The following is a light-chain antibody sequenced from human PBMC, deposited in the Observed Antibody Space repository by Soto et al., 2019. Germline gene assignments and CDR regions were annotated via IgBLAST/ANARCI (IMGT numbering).Light chain of an antibody. CDR2: DAS. CDR1: QSVSNW. J-gene: IGKJ1*01. V-gene: IGKV1-5*01. CDR3: QHYNSYSEA. Sequence: DMQLTQSPSTLSASVGDRVTITCRASQSVSNWLAWYQQKPGKAPKLLIYDASSLESGVPSRFSGSGSGTEFTLTISSLQPDDFATYYCQHYNSYSEAFGQGTKVDSK.